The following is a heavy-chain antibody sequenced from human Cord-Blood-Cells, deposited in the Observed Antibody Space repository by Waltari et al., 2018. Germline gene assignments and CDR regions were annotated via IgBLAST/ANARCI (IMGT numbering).Heavy chain of an antibody. CDR2: ITPIFGTA. CDR3: ARVVTGDGYYFDY. D-gene: IGHD7-27*01. V-gene: IGHV1-69*06. CDR1: GGTFSSYA. J-gene: IGHJ4*02. Sequence: QVQLVQSGAEVKKPGSSVKVSCKASGGTFSSYAISWVRQAPGQGLEWMGGITPIFGTANCAQEFQGRVTITADKSTSTAYMELSSLGSEDTAVYYCARVVTGDGYYFDYWGQGTLVTVSS.